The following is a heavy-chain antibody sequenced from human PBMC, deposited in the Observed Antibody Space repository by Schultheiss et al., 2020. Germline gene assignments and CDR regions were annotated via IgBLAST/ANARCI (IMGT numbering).Heavy chain of an antibody. V-gene: IGHV3-7*01. Sequence: WGSLRLSCAASGFTFSSYWMSWVRQAPGKGLEWVANIKQDGSETYYVDSVKGRFTISRDNAKNSLYLQMNSLRAEDTAVYYCARGGVIYGDARWYNWFDPWGQGTLVTVSS. CDR2: IKQDGSET. CDR3: ARGGVIYGDARWYNWFDP. CDR1: GFTFSSYW. D-gene: IGHD4-17*01. J-gene: IGHJ5*02.